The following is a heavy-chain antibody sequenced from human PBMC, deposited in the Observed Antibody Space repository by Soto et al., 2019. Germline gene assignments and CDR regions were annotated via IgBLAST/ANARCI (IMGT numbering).Heavy chain of an antibody. Sequence: QVQLVQSGAEVKEPGSSVRVSCKASGGTFDNFIMNWVRQTPGQGLEWMGGIVPMLGTPTYAEKFKGRVTISATVSTSTMYMEVTSLRSEDTAIYYCARHGTYSSSLSQYSGMDVWGQGTTVTVSS. CDR1: GGTFDNFI. CDR2: IVPMLGTP. CDR3: ARHGTYSSSLSQYSGMDV. V-gene: IGHV1-69*01. J-gene: IGHJ6*01. D-gene: IGHD1-26*01.